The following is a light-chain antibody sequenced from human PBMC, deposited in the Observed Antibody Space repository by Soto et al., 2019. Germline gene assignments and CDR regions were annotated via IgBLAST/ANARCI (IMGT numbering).Light chain of an antibody. V-gene: IGLV2-8*01. CDR3: SASAGLNHVL. Sequence: QSALTQPPSASGSPGQSVTISCTGTSSDVGGYKYVSWYQQKSGKAPKLIIYEVNERPSGVPDRFSGSKSDNTASLTVSGLHAEDEADYYCSASAGLNHVLFGGGTKLTVL. J-gene: IGLJ2*01. CDR2: EVN. CDR1: SSDVGGYKY.